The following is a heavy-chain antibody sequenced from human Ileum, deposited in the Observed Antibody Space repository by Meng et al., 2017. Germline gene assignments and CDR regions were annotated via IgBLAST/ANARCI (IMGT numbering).Heavy chain of an antibody. CDR3: AKDRTHVLHWFGDFDY. Sequence: GESLKISCAASGFTFRRYWMSWVRQAPGKGLEWVANIKQDGSATYYVDSVKGRFTISRDNAKNSVYLEMNSLRAEDTAIYYCAKDRTHVLHWFGDFDYWGQGTLVTVSS. J-gene: IGHJ4*02. D-gene: IGHD3-10*01. CDR2: IKQDGSAT. CDR1: GFTFRRYW. V-gene: IGHV3-7*01.